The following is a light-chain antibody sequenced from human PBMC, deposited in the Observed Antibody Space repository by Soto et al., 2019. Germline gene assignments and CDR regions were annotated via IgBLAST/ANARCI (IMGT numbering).Light chain of an antibody. V-gene: IGKV1-39*01. CDR1: QSISTY. CDR2: AAT. Sequence: DIQLTQSPSSQPASVGDRVTITCRASQSISTYVNWYQRKPGKAPNLLIYAATSLQSGVPSRFSGSGSGRDFTLTISSLQPEDVATYYCQQSYSIPYTFGQGTKLEIQ. J-gene: IGKJ2*01. CDR3: QQSYSIPYT.